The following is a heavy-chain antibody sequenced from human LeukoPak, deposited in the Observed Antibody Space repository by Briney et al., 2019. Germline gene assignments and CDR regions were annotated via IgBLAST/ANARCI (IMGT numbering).Heavy chain of an antibody. CDR3: ARSESGSNAFHI. CDR2: IYSSGNT. J-gene: IGHJ3*02. Sequence: PSETLSLTCTVSGGSISNYDWSWIWRPVGKGLEWIGRIYSSGNTDYNPSLKSRVTMSIDTSKNQFSLKLASVTAADTAVYYCARSESGSNAFHIWGQGTMVTVSS. V-gene: IGHV4-4*07. CDR1: GGSISNYD. D-gene: IGHD6-25*01.